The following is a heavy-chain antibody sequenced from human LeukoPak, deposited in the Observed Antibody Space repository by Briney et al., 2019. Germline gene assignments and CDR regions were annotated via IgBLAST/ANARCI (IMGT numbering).Heavy chain of an antibody. D-gene: IGHD1-26*01. J-gene: IGHJ5*02. CDR2: INPSGGST. CDR3: ARDQSGEWELLSGWWFDP. V-gene: IGHV1-46*01. Sequence: ASVKLSCNASGYSFITNYMHWVRQAPGQGLEWMGIINPSGGSTNYAQKLQGRVTVTRDMSTSTVYMELSNLRSEDTAVYYCARDQSGEWELLSGWWFDPWGQGTLVTVSS. CDR1: GYSFITNY.